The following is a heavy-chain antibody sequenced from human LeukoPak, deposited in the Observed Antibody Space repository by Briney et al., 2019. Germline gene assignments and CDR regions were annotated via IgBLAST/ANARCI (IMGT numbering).Heavy chain of an antibody. V-gene: IGHV3-7*03. D-gene: IGHD2-21*02. CDR2: INQDGSTR. CDR3: ARGCSGDWSL. J-gene: IGHJ4*02. CDR1: GFTFSDYY. Sequence: GGSLRLSCAASGFTFSDYYMSWIRQAPGKGLEWVANINQDGSTRLYMDSVEGRFAISRDNAKKSLYLQMNSLRVEDTAVYYCARGCSGDWSLGGQGTLVTVSS.